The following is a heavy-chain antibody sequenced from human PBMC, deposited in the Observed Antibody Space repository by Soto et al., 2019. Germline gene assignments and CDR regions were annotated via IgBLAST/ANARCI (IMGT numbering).Heavy chain of an antibody. J-gene: IGHJ5*02. Sequence: SVKVSCKASGGTFSSYAISWVRQAPGQGLEWMGGIIPIFGTANYAQKFQGRVTITGDTSTSTAYMELSSLRSEDTAVYYCARVPSSSWYTAWFDPWGQGTPVTVSS. CDR3: ARVPSSSWYTAWFDP. V-gene: IGHV1-69*06. D-gene: IGHD6-13*01. CDR2: IIPIFGTA. CDR1: GGTFSSYA.